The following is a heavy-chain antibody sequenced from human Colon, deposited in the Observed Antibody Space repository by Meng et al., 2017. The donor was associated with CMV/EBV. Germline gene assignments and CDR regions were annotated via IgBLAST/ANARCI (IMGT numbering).Heavy chain of an antibody. CDR2: IYYSGST. J-gene: IGHJ5*02. Sequence: SETLSLTCSVSGGAISDYSNHWVCIRQPPGKGLEWIGSIYYSGSTYYNPAHRSRITMCVDTSKNQFSLKVASVTAADTAVYYCARDQSQQGPPTSFDPWGRGNLVTVSS. V-gene: IGHV4-39*07. CDR3: ARDQSQQGPPTSFDP. CDR1: GGAISDYSNH. D-gene: IGHD1-1*01.